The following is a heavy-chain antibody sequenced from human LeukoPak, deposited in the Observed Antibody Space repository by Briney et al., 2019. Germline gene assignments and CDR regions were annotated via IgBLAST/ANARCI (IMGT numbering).Heavy chain of an antibody. Sequence: PSETLSLTCAVYGGSFSGYYWSWIRQPPGKGLEWIGEINHSGSTNYNPSLKSRVTISVDTSKNQFSLKLSSVTAADTAVYYCARGHGRSYAHDAFDIWGQGTMVTVSS. CDR2: INHSGST. V-gene: IGHV4-34*01. CDR1: GGSFSGYY. J-gene: IGHJ3*02. CDR3: ARGHGRSYAHDAFDI. D-gene: IGHD2-2*01.